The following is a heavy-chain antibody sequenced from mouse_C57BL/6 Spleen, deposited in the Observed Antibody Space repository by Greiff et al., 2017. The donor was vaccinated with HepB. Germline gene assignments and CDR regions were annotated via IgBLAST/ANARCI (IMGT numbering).Heavy chain of an antibody. D-gene: IGHD4-1*01. CDR2: INPYNGGT. CDR1: GYTFTDYY. Sequence: VQLQQSGPVLVKPGASVKMSCKASGYTFTDYYMNWVKQSHGKSLEWIGVINPYNGGTSYNQKFKGKATLTVDKSSSTAYMELNSLTSEDSAVYYCARRGLTGYFDYWGQGTTLTVSS. J-gene: IGHJ2*01. CDR3: ARRGLTGYFDY. V-gene: IGHV1-19*01.